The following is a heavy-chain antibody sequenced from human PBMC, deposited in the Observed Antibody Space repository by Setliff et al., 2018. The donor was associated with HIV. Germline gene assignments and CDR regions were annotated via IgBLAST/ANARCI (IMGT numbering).Heavy chain of an antibody. J-gene: IGHJ3*02. V-gene: IGHV1-69*10. CDR3: ARGATYYYDSSGYYSLLADAFDI. D-gene: IGHD3-22*01. CDR1: GGTFSSYA. Sequence: SVKVSCKASGGTFSSYAISWVRHAPGQGLEWMGGIIPILGIKKYAQKFQGRVTITADKSTSTAYMELSSLRSEDTAVYYCARGATYYYDSSGYYSLLADAFDIWGQGTMVTVSS. CDR2: IIPILGIK.